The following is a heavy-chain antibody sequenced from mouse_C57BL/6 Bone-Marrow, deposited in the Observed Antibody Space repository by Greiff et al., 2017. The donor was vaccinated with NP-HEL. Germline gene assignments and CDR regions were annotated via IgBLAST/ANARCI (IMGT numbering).Heavy chain of an antibody. D-gene: IGHD3-2*02. J-gene: IGHJ2*01. V-gene: IGHV1-64*01. CDR2: IHPNSGST. CDR3: ARPKLRRNYFDY. CDR1: GYTFTSYW. Sequence: QVQLKQPGAELVKPGASVKLSCKASGYTFTSYWLHWVKQRLGQGLEWIGMIHPNSGSTNYNEKFKSKATLTVDKSSSTAYMQLSSLTSEDSAVYYCARPKLRRNYFDYWGQGTTLTVSS.